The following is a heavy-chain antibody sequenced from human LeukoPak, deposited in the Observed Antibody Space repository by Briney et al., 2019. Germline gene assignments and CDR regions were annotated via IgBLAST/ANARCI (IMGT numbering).Heavy chain of an antibody. Sequence: GGSLRLSCEVSGFSISYNYMSWVRQAPGKGLEWVSAIYSAGRAYYADTVKGRFTISKDNSKNTVYLQMNNPRADDTAVYYCASYYCSSGSCYFDDWGQGTLVTVTS. CDR3: ASYYCSSGSCYFDD. CDR1: GFSISYNY. J-gene: IGHJ4*02. D-gene: IGHD2-15*01. V-gene: IGHV3-53*01. CDR2: IYSAGRA.